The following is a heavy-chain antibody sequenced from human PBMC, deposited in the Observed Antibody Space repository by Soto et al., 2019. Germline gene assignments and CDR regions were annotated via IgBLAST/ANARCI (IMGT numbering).Heavy chain of an antibody. D-gene: IGHD1-7*01. Sequence: GASVKVSCKASGGTFSSYTISWVRQAPGQGLEWMGWTSAYNGNTNYAQKLQGRVTMTTDTSTSTAYMELRSLRSDDTAVYYCARAVSITGTTDYFDYWGQGTLVTVSS. CDR3: ARAVSITGTTDYFDY. V-gene: IGHV1-18*01. J-gene: IGHJ4*02. CDR1: GGTFSSYT. CDR2: TSAYNGNT.